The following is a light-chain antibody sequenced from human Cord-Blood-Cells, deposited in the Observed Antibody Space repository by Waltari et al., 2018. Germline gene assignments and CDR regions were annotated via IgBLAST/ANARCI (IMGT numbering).Light chain of an antibody. J-gene: IGKJ1*01. CDR3: QQSYSTPWA. Sequence: DIQMTQSPSSLSASVGDRVTITCRASQSISSYLNWYQQKPGKAPKVLIYAASSLQSGVPSRVSGSESGTDFTLTISSQQPEDFATYYCQQSYSTPWAFGQGTKGEIK. CDR1: QSISSY. V-gene: IGKV1-39*01. CDR2: AAS.